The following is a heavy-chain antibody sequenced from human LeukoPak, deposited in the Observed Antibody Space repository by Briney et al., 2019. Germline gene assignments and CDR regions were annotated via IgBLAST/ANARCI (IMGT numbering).Heavy chain of an antibody. J-gene: IGHJ4*02. V-gene: IGHV1-69*06. CDR1: GGTFSSYA. D-gene: IGHD3-10*01. Sequence: ASVKVSCKASGGTFSSYAISWVRQAPGQGLEWMGGIIPIFGTANYAQKFQGRVTMTEDTSTDTAYMELSSLRSEDTAVYYCATGFPVAGDYWGQGTLVTVSS. CDR3: ATGFPVAGDY. CDR2: IIPIFGTA.